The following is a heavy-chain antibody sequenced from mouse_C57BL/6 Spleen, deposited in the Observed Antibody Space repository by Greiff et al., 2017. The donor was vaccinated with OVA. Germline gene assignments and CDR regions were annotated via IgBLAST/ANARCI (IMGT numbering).Heavy chain of an antibody. CDR1: GYTFTDYN. Sequence: EVKLVESGPELVKPGASVKIPCKASGYTFTDYNMDWVKQSHGKSLEWIGDINPNNGGTIYNQKFKGKATLTVDKSSSTAYMELRSLTSEDTAVYYCARRGYGNYIAYWGQGTLVTVSA. CDR2: INPNNGGT. CDR3: ARRGYGNYIAY. V-gene: IGHV1-18*01. D-gene: IGHD2-1*01. J-gene: IGHJ3*01.